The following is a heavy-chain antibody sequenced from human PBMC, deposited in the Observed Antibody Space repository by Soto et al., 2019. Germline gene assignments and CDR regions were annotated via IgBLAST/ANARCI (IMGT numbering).Heavy chain of an antibody. CDR1: GFTFSSYS. V-gene: IGHV3-21*01. D-gene: IGHD3-22*01. CDR3: ARDHYYDSSGYLL. J-gene: IGHJ3*01. CDR2: ISSSSSYI. Sequence: RLSCAASGFTFSSYSMNWVRQAPGKGLEWVSSISSSSSYIYYADSVKGRFTISRDNAKNSLYLQMNSLRAEDTAVYYCARDHYYDSSGYLLWGQGTMVTVSS.